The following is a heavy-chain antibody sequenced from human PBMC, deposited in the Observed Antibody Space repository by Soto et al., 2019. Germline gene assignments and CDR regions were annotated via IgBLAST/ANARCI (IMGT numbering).Heavy chain of an antibody. V-gene: IGHV3-15*01. D-gene: IGHD6-19*01. CDR2: IKTVTDGGTT. CDR1: GFTFSNDW. J-gene: IGHJ4*02. CDR3: ARISSASSGWLPDY. Sequence: PGGSLRLSCAASGFTFSNDWMNWVRQAPGKGLEWVARIKTVTDGGTTDYAAPVKGRFFISRDDSKNTLYLQMNSLKTEDTAVYYCARISSASSGWLPDYWGQGTLVTVSS.